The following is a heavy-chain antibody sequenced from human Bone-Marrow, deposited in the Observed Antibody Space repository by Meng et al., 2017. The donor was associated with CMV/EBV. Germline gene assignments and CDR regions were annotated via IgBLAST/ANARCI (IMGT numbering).Heavy chain of an antibody. CDR1: GFTFDDYG. CDR2: INWNGGST. CDR3: ARGGSDAFDV. V-gene: IGHV3-20*04. J-gene: IGHJ3*01. Sequence: GESLKISCAASGFTFDDYGMSWVRQAPGKGLEWVSGINWNGGSTGYADSVKGRFTISRDNAKNSLYLQMNYLTAGDTAVYYCARGGSDAFDVWGQGTMVTVSS.